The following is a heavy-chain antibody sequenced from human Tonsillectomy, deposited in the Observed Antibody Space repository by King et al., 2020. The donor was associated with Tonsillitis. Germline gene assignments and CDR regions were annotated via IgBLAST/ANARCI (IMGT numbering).Heavy chain of an antibody. CDR1: GFTFSRYG. CDR3: ANIIVMATFYD. V-gene: IGHV3-30*02. CDR2: IRYDGSKK. Sequence: VQLVESGGGVVQPGGSLRLSCAASGFTFSRYGMHWVRQAPGKGLEWVTFIRYDGSKKYYADSVKGRFTISRDNSKNPLYLQMNSLTLEDTAMYYCANIIVMATFYDWGQGTLVTVPS. D-gene: IGHD5-24*01. J-gene: IGHJ4*02.